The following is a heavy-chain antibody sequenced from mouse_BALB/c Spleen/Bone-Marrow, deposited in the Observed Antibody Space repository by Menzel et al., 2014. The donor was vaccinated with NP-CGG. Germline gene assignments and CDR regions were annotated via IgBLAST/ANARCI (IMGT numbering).Heavy chain of an antibody. CDR2: ISSGGGYI. Sequence: EVKLVESGGGLVKPGGALNLSCAASGFTFNNYAMSWVRQTPERRLEWVATISSGGGYIYYPDSVKGQFTISRDNAKNTLYPQMSSLRSEDTAMYYCARQESIYDGYYGGFAYWGQGTLVTVSA. J-gene: IGHJ3*01. CDR3: ARQESIYDGYYGGFAY. CDR1: GFTFNNYA. D-gene: IGHD2-3*01. V-gene: IGHV5-9-3*01.